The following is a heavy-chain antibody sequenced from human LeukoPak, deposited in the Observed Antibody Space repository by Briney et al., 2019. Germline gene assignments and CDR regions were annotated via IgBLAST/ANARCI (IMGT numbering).Heavy chain of an antibody. CDR1: GFTFSIYA. D-gene: IGHD6-13*01. Sequence: GGSLRLSCAASGFTFSIYAMSWVRQAPGKGLEWVSAISGSGGSTYSADSVKGRFTISRDTSDNTLYLQMSSLRADDTAAYYCARGGQQLDYWGQGTLVTVSS. CDR2: ISGSGGST. V-gene: IGHV3-23*01. J-gene: IGHJ4*02. CDR3: ARGGQQLDY.